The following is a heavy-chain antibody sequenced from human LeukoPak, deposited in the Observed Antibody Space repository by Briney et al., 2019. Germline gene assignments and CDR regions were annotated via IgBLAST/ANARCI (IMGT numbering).Heavy chain of an antibody. CDR1: GGSISSSSYY. J-gene: IGHJ4*02. CDR2: IYYSGST. D-gene: IGHD3-22*01. V-gene: IGHV4-39*07. Sequence: PSETLSLTCTVSGGSISSSSYYWGWIRQPPGKGLEWIGSIYYSGSTYYNPSLKSRVTISVDTSKNQFSLKLSSVTAADTAVYYCAREVRILGLFLWFDYWGQGTLVTVSS. CDR3: AREVRILGLFLWFDY.